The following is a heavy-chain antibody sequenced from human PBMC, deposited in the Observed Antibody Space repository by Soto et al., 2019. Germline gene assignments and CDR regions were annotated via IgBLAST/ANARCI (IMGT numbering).Heavy chain of an antibody. CDR3: ARDLYDSPDY. V-gene: IGHV4-39*02. J-gene: IGHJ4*02. D-gene: IGHD5-12*01. CDR2: IYYSGST. CDR1: GGSISSSSYY. Sequence: PSETLSLTCTVSGGSISSSSYYWGWIRQPPGKGLEWIGSIYYSGSTYYNPSLKSRVTISVDTSKNQFSLKLSSVTAADTAVYYCARDLYDSPDYWGKGTLVTVSS.